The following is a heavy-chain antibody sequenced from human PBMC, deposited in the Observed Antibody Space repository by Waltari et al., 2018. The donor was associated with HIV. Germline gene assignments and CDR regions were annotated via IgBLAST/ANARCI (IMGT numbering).Heavy chain of an antibody. D-gene: IGHD3-22*01. Sequence: QVQLVQSGAEVKKPGASVKVSCKASGYTFTGYSMPWVRQAPGQGLEWMGWINPNSGGTNYAQKFQGRVTMTRDTSITTAYMEVSRLRSDDTAVYYCARVPYYYDTSAYPDYWGQGTLVTVSS. CDR2: INPNSGGT. CDR3: ARVPYYYDTSAYPDY. V-gene: IGHV1-2*02. J-gene: IGHJ4*02. CDR1: GYTFTGYS.